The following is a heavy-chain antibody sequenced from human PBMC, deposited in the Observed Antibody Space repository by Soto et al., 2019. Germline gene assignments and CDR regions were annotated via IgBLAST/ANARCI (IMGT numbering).Heavy chain of an antibody. Sequence: SLTLPHPETVAGGTISSHYGSRIRQQQGKGLEWIGYIYYSGSTNYNPSLKSRVTISVDTSKNQFSLKLSSVTAADTAVYYFSIHASEGVRWLAYFLEYWGKGTLVTVSS. CDR2: IYYSGST. CDR1: GGTISSHY. D-gene: IGHD6-19*01. V-gene: IGHV4-59*08. J-gene: IGHJ4*02. CDR3: SIHASEGVRWLAYFLEY.